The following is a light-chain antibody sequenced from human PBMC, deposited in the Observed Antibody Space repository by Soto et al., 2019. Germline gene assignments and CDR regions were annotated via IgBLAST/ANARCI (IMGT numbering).Light chain of an antibody. CDR1: SSDVGGYNY. J-gene: IGLJ3*02. CDR2: DVS. Sequence: QSALTQPRSVSGSPGQSVTISCTGTSSDVGGYNYVSWYQQHPGKAPKLMIYDVSKWPSGVPDRFSGSKSGNTASLTISGLQAEDEADYYCCSLSGSYTWVFGGGTKLTVL. V-gene: IGLV2-11*01. CDR3: CSLSGSYTWV.